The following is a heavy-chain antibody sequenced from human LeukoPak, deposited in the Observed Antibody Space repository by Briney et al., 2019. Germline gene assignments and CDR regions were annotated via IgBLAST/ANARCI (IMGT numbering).Heavy chain of an antibody. CDR2: IYYSGST. Sequence: SETLSLTCTVSGGSISSSSYYWGWIRQPPGKGLEWIGSIYYSGSTYYNPSLKSRLTISVDTSKNQFSLKLSSVTAADTAVYYCARTISTVTTPRGGKVYFDYWGQGTLVTVSS. D-gene: IGHD4-17*01. V-gene: IGHV4-39*01. CDR1: GGSISSSSYY. J-gene: IGHJ4*02. CDR3: ARTISTVTTPRGGKVYFDY.